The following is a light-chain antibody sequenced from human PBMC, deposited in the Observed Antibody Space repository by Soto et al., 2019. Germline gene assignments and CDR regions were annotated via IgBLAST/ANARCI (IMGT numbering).Light chain of an antibody. J-gene: IGKJ1*01. CDR2: GTS. V-gene: IGKV3-20*01. Sequence: EIVMKQSPATLSVFPGEIATLSFRASQSVATNLAWYQQRPGQAPRLLIYGTSSRASGIPDRFSGSGSGTGFTLTISRLEPEDFAVYYCQQYGSSPWTFGQGTKVDIK. CDR3: QQYGSSPWT. CDR1: QSVATN.